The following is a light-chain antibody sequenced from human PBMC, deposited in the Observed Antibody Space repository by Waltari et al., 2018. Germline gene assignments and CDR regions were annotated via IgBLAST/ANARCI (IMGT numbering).Light chain of an antibody. CDR2: GAS. CDR1: QSVRSN. V-gene: IGKV3-15*01. J-gene: IGKJ3*01. Sequence: EIVMTQSPATLSVSPGERATLPCRATQSVRSNLAWSQQKPGQAPRPLIYGASTRATGIPARFSGSGSGTEFTLTISSLQSEDFAVYYCQQYNNWPPLFTFGPGTKVDIK. CDR3: QQYNNWPPLFT.